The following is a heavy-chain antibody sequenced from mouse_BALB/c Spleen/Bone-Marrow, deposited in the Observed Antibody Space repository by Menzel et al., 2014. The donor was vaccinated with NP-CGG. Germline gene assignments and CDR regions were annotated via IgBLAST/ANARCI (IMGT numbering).Heavy chain of an antibody. J-gene: IGHJ3*01. Sequence: DVKLVESGGGLVQPGGSLKLSCAASGFDFXGSWMSWVRQAPGRGLEWIGEINPDSNTINYSPSLKDKFIISRDNAKNTLYLQMSKVRSEDTAPYYCARLGYYGSFAYWGQGTLVTVSA. D-gene: IGHD1-2*01. V-gene: IGHV4-1*02. CDR3: ARLGYYGSFAY. CDR2: INPDSNTI. CDR1: GFDFXGSW.